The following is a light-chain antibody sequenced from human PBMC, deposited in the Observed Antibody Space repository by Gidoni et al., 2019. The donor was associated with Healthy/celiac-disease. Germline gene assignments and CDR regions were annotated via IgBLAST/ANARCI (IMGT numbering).Light chain of an antibody. CDR2: EGS. V-gene: IGLV2-23*01. CDR3: CSYAGSSTLYI. J-gene: IGLJ1*01. CDR1: SSDVGSYNL. Sequence: QSALTQPAAVSGSPGQSSTISCTGTSSDVGSYNLVSWYQQHPGKAPKLMIYEGSKRPSGVSNRFSGSKSGNTASLTISGLQAEDEADYYCCSYAGSSTLYIVGTVTKVTVL.